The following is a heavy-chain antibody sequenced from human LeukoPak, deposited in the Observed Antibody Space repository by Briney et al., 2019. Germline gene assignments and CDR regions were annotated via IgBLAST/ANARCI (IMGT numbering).Heavy chain of an antibody. D-gene: IGHD2-15*01. CDR1: GFTLSSYA. J-gene: IGHJ4*02. CDR2: SVSGNT. Sequence: PGGSLRLSCAASGFTLSSYAMSWVRQGPGKGLEWVSASVSGNTYHADSVKGRFTISRDSYKNTLYLQMNSLRAEDAAVYYCAKAPVTTCSGAYCYPFDYWGQGTLVTVSS. CDR3: AKAPVTTCSGAYCYPFDY. V-gene: IGHV3-23*01.